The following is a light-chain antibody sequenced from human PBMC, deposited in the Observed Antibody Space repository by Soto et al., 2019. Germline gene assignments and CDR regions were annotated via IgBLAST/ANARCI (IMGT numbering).Light chain of an antibody. CDR3: MQRLQTPHT. CDR2: WGS. Sequence: DIVMTQSPLSLAVTPGEPASISCRSSQSLLHSNGYNYLDWYLQKPGQSPQLLIYWGSNRASGVPDRVSCIGSGTDLTLKISTLEAEDIGVYYCMQRLQTPHTLGGGTKV. CDR1: QSLLHSNGYNY. V-gene: IGKV2-28*01. J-gene: IGKJ4*01.